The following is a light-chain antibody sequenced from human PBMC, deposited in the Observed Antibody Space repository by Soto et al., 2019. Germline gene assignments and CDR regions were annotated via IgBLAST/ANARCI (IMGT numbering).Light chain of an antibody. Sequence: EIVLTQSPGTLSLSPGERATLSYRASQSVSSTYLAWYQQKPGQAPRLLIYGASSRATGIPDRFSGSGSGTDFTLTISRLEPEDFAVYYCQQYTSSLITFGQGTRLEI. CDR1: QSVSSTY. CDR2: GAS. J-gene: IGKJ5*01. CDR3: QQYTSSLIT. V-gene: IGKV3-20*01.